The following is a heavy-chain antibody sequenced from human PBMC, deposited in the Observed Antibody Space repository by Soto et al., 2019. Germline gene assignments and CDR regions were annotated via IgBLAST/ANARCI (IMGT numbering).Heavy chain of an antibody. V-gene: IGHV1-18*01. J-gene: IGHJ6*02. CDR3: AREGVAPYYYYGMDV. Sequence: ASVKVCCKASGYTFTRSGISWVRQATGQGLEWMGWISTYNGDTNYAQTFQGRVTMTTDTSTSTVHMEVRSLRSDDTAVYYCAREGVAPYYYYGMDVWGQGTPVTVSS. D-gene: IGHD5-12*01. CDR1: GYTFTRSG. CDR2: ISTYNGDT.